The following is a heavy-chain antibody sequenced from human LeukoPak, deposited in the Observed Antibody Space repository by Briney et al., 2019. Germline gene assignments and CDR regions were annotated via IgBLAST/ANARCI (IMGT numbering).Heavy chain of an antibody. Sequence: PGGSLRLSCATSGCIFSNYAVNWVRQVPGKGLVWVSGINSDGSTTSYADSVKGRFTISRDNAKNTLYLQMNSLRAEDTALYYCARGGYGAHMGWGQGTLVTVSS. D-gene: IGHD4-17*01. J-gene: IGHJ4*02. CDR3: ARGGYGAHMG. CDR2: INSDGSTT. CDR1: GCIFSNYA. V-gene: IGHV3-74*01.